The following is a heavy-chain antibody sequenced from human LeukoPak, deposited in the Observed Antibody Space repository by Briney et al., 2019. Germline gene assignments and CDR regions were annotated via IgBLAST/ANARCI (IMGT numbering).Heavy chain of an antibody. V-gene: IGHV4-59*01. CDR3: ARHTRDGYFDY. J-gene: IGHJ4*02. CDR2: IYYSGST. D-gene: IGHD5-24*01. CDR1: GGSISSYY. Sequence: SETLSDTCTVSGGSISSYYWSWIRQPPGKGLEWIGYIYYSGSTNYNPSLKSRVTISVDTSKNQFSLKLSSVTAADTAVYYCARHTRDGYFDYWGQGTLVTVSS.